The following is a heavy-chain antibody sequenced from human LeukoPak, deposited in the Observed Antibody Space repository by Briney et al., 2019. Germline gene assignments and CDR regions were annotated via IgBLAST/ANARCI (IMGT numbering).Heavy chain of an antibody. CDR1: GFTVSRNY. CDR3: ARGSTSSDY. D-gene: IGHD2-2*01. Sequence: PGGSLRLSCAASGFTVSRNYMGWVRQAPGKGLEWVSSISSSSSYIYYADSMKGRFTISRDNAKKSLYLQMNSLRAEDTAMYYCARGSTSSDYWGQGTLVTVSS. CDR2: ISSSSSYI. V-gene: IGHV3-21*01. J-gene: IGHJ4*02.